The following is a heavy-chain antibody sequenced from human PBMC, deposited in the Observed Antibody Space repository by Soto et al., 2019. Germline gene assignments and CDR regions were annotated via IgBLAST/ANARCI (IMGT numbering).Heavy chain of an antibody. CDR3: ARGRDSSSWTY. D-gene: IGHD6-13*01. J-gene: IGHJ4*02. CDR1: GGTFSIYA. V-gene: IGHV1-69*13. Sequence: SVKVSYKASGGTFSIYAISWVRQAPGQGVAWMGGIIPIFGTANYAQKFQGRVTITADESTSTAYMELSSLRSEDTAVYYCARGRDSSSWTYWGQGTLVTVSS. CDR2: IIPIFGTA.